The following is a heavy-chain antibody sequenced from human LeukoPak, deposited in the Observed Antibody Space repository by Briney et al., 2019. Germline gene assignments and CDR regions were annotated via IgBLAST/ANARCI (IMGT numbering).Heavy chain of an antibody. V-gene: IGHV1-69*13. CDR3: ARVPGNHDILTGYDI. Sequence: SVKVSCKASGGTFSSYAISWVRQAPGQGLEWMGGIIPFFGTANYAQKFQGRVTITADESTSTAYMELSSLRSEDTAVYYCARVPGNHDILTGYDIWGQGTMVTVSS. CDR2: IIPFFGTA. J-gene: IGHJ3*02. CDR1: GGTFSSYA. D-gene: IGHD3-9*01.